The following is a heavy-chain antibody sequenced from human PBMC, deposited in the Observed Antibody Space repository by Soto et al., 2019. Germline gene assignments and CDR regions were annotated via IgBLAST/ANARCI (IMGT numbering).Heavy chain of an antibody. Sequence: EVQLVESGGGLVKPGGSLRLSCAASGFTFSDAWMNWARQAPGKGLEWVGRIKSKAYGGTADYSAPVRGRFTISRDDSTATRYLQMNSLETEDTGVYYCASHDATEQNFVPYWGQGTRVTVSS. D-gene: IGHD1-7*01. V-gene: IGHV3-15*07. CDR3: ASHDATEQNFVPY. CDR2: IKSKAYGGTA. J-gene: IGHJ4*02. CDR1: GFTFSDAW.